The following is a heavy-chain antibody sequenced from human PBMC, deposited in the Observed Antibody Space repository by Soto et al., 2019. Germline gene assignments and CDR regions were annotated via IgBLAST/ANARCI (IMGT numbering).Heavy chain of an antibody. CDR2: ISYDGSNK. D-gene: IGHD5-12*01. V-gene: IGHV3-30*18. CDR3: AKWATSLYYYGMDV. J-gene: IGHJ6*02. Sequence: QVQLVESGGGVVQPGRSLRLSCAASGFTFSSYGMHWVRQAPGKGLEWVAVISYDGSNKYYADSVKGRFTISRDNSKNTLYLQMNSLRAEDTAGYYCAKWATSLYYYGMDVWGQGTTVTVSS. CDR1: GFTFSSYG.